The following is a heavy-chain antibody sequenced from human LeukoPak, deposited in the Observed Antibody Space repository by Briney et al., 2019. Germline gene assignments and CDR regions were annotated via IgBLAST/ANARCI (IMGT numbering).Heavy chain of an antibody. V-gene: IGHV5-51*01. CDR1: GYSFNSYW. Sequence: GESLKISCKGSGYSFNSYWIGWVRQMPGKGLEWMGFIYPSDSDTRYSPSFQGQVTISADKSISTAYLQWSSLKASDTAMYYCARKRDAYNFVDYWGQGTLVTVSS. CDR3: ARKRDAYNFVDY. CDR2: IYPSDSDT. J-gene: IGHJ4*02. D-gene: IGHD5-24*01.